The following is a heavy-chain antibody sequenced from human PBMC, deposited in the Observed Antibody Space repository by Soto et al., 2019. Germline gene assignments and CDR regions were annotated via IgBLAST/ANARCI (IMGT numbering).Heavy chain of an antibody. V-gene: IGHV1-69*13. D-gene: IGHD1-1*01. CDR1: GGTFSSYA. CDR2: IIPIFGTA. Sequence: GASVKVSCKASGGTFSSYAISWVRQAPGQGLEWMGGIIPIFGTANYAQKFQGRVTITADESTSTAYMELSSLRSEDTAVYYCARDPERSNWFDPWGQGTLVTVSS. CDR3: ARDPERSNWFDP. J-gene: IGHJ5*02.